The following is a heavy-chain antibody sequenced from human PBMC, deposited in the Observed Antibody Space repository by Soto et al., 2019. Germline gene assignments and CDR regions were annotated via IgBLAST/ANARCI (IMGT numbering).Heavy chain of an antibody. Sequence: QVQLVQSGAEVKKPGASVKVSCKASGYTFTSYGVSWVRQAPGQGREWMGWSSGYTGNTNYAQKLQGRVTMATDTSTSTAYMELRSLRSDDTAVYYCTRAGKYYYGSGSPYYYGMDVCGQGITVTDSS. D-gene: IGHD3-10*01. CDR3: TRAGKYYYGSGSPYYYGMDV. CDR2: SSGYTGNT. V-gene: IGHV1-18*04. CDR1: GYTFTSYG. J-gene: IGHJ6*02.